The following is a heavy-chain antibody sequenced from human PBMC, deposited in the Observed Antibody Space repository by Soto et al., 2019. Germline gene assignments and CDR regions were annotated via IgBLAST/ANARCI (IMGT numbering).Heavy chain of an antibody. J-gene: IGHJ6*02. CDR2: IKEDGSEK. CDR1: GFTFSSYW. V-gene: IGHV3-7*03. CDR3: ARRLLHYYGLDV. Sequence: LRLSCAASGFTFSSYWMNWVRQAPGKGLEWVANIKEDGSEKYYVDSVKGRFTISRDNAKNSLYLQLNSLRAEDTAVYYCARRLLHYYGLDVWGQGTTVTVSS.